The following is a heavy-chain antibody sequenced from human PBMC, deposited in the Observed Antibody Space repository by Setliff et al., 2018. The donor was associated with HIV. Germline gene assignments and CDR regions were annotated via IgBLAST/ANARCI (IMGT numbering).Heavy chain of an antibody. CDR3: ARVCPPVRYNFWSGYYPKAGYFDY. J-gene: IGHJ4*02. Sequence: SETLSLTCTVSGGSISSYYWSWIRQPTGKGLEWIGRIYASGSTNYNPSLKSRVTMSVDRSKNQFSLQLSSVTAADTAVYYCARVCPPVRYNFWSGYYPKAGYFDYWGQGALVTVSS. D-gene: IGHD3-3*01. V-gene: IGHV4-4*07. CDR2: IYASGST. CDR1: GGSISSYY.